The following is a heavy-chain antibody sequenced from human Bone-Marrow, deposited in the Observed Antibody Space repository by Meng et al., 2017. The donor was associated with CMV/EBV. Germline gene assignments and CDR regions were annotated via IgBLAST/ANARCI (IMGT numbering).Heavy chain of an antibody. Sequence: GGSLRLSCAASGFTFSNYEMNWVRQVPGKGLEWVSYISGSGITIYYADSVRGRFTISKDNARKSLNLQMNNLRAEDTAIYYCVVGSGWYRGEHWGQGTLVTV. J-gene: IGHJ1*01. CDR3: VVGSGWYRGEH. CDR2: ISGSGITI. V-gene: IGHV3-48*03. D-gene: IGHD6-19*01. CDR1: GFTFSNYE.